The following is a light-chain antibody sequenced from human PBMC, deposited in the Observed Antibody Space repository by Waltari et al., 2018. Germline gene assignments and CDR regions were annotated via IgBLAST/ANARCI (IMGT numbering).Light chain of an antibody. CDR1: SIDVGGYNY. Sequence: QSVLTQPASVSGSPGPAITISCTGTSIDVGGYNYVSWYHQHPGKAPKLMIYDVSKRPSGVSNRFSGAKSGNTASLTIAGLQAEDEADYYCSSYTSSSTYVFGTGTKVTVL. CDR3: SSYTSSSTYV. J-gene: IGLJ1*01. CDR2: DVS. V-gene: IGLV2-14*01.